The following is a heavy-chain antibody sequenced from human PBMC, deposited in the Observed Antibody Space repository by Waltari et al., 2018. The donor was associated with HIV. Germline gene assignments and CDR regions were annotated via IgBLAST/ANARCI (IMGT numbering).Heavy chain of an antibody. D-gene: IGHD3-10*01. V-gene: IGHV3-53*02. Sequence: EVQLVETGGDLNQPGGSLRLSCAASGFPVSTNYMGWVRQAPGKGLEWVSFLYSGGTPYYADSVKGRFTISRDSSENTVDLQMNSLRAEDTAVYYCTRGPPSGYWYFDLWGRGTLVTVSS. CDR2: LYSGGTP. J-gene: IGHJ2*01. CDR1: GFPVSTNY. CDR3: TRGPPSGYWYFDL.